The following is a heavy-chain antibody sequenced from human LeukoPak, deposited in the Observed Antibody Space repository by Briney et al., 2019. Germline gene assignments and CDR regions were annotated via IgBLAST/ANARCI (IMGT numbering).Heavy chain of an antibody. CDR3: ARGQYQPLLGAFDI. J-gene: IGHJ3*02. D-gene: IGHD2-2*01. CDR2: IYYSGST. CDR1: GGSISSYY. Sequence: SETLSLTCTVSGGSISSYYWSWIRQPPGKGLEWIGYIYYSGSTNYNPSLKSRVTISVDTSKNQFSLKLSSVTAADTAVYYCARGQYQPLLGAFDIWGQGTMVTVSS. V-gene: IGHV4-59*12.